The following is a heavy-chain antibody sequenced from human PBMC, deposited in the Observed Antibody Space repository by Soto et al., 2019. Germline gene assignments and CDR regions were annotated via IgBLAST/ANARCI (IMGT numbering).Heavy chain of an antibody. D-gene: IGHD1-26*01. CDR2: ISGGSSYT. Sequence: QVQLVESGGGLVKPGGSLRLSCAASGFTFSDYYMSWIRQAPGQGLEWVSYISGGSSYTNYADSVKGRFTISRDNAKNSLYLQMNSLRAEDTAVYYCARPRGSYIQWEFDYWGQGTLVTVSS. V-gene: IGHV3-11*05. CDR3: ARPRGSYIQWEFDY. CDR1: GFTFSDYY. J-gene: IGHJ4*02.